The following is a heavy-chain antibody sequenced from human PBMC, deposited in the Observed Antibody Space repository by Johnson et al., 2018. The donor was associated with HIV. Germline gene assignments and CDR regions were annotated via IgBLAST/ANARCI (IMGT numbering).Heavy chain of an antibody. J-gene: IGHJ3*02. CDR2: ISYDGTNQ. V-gene: IGHV3-30*18. CDR1: GFAFSRFA. CDR3: AKSTQATIARESGPYGAFDI. Sequence: QVQLVESGGGVVQSGRSLRLSCAASGFAFSRFAMHWVRQVPDKGLAWVAVISYDGTNQYHADPVKGRFTISRDNSKNPLYLKMNSLRAEDTALYYCAKSTQATIARESGPYGAFDIWGQGTMVTVSS. D-gene: IGHD3-10*01.